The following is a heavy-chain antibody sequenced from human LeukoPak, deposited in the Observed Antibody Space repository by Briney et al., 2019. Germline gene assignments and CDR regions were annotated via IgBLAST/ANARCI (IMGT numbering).Heavy chain of an antibody. J-gene: IGHJ4*02. Sequence: QPGGSLRLSCAASGFTFSSYAMSWVRQAPGKGLEWVSAISGSGGSTYYADSVKGRFTISRDNAKNSLYLQMNSLRAEDTALYYCAKVSAAAAGNGFDYWGQGTLVTVSS. CDR1: GFTFSSYA. V-gene: IGHV3-23*01. D-gene: IGHD6-13*01. CDR2: ISGSGGST. CDR3: AKVSAAAAGNGFDY.